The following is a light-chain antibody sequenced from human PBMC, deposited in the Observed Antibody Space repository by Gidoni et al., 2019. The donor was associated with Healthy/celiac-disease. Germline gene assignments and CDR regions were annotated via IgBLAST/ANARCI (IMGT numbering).Light chain of an antibody. V-gene: IGKV1-5*03. J-gene: IGKJ1*01. Sequence: DIQITQSPSTLSASVGDRVTITCRASQSISSWLAWYQQKPGKAPKLLIYRASSLESGVPSRFSGSGSGTEFTLTISSLQPDDFATYYCQQYNSSPWTFXQXTKVEIK. CDR2: RAS. CDR1: QSISSW. CDR3: QQYNSSPWT.